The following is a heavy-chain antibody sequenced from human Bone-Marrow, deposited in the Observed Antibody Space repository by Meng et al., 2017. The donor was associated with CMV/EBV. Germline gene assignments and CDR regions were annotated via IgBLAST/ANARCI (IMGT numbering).Heavy chain of an antibody. CDR3: ARGRAIYDSSGYSHDY. D-gene: IGHD3-22*01. CDR2: INPNNVGT. J-gene: IGHJ4*02. Sequence: YTFTDYYMHWVRQAPGQGLEWMGWINPNNVGTNYAQKFQGRVTMTRDTPISTAYMELSRLKSDDTAVYYCARGRAIYDSSGYSHDYWGQGTLVTVSS. V-gene: IGHV1-2*02. CDR1: YTFTDYY.